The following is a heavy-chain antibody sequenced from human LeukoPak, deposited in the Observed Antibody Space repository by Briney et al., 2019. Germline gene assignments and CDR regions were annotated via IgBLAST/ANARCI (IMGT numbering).Heavy chain of an antibody. J-gene: IGHJ4*02. CDR3: ARGYRSDLIDY. V-gene: IGHV4-59*01. Sequence: PSETLSLTCTVSGGSISSYYWSWIRQPPGKGLEWIGYIYYSGSTNYNPSLKSRVTISVDTSKNQFSLKLSSVTAADTAVYYCARGYRSDLIDYWGQGTLVTVSS. D-gene: IGHD3-16*02. CDR2: IYYSGST. CDR1: GGSISSYY.